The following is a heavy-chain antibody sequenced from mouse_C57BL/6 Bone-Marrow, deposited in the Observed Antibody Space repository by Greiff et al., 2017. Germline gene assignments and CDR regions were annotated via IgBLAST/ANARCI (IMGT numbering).Heavy chain of an antibody. CDR1: GYTFTSYG. D-gene: IGHD2-3*01. CDR2: IYPRSGNT. CDR3: ARHKWLLRGFAY. V-gene: IGHV1-81*01. J-gene: IGHJ3*01. Sequence: QVQLQQSGAELARPGASVKLSCKASGYTFTSYGISWVKQRTGQGLEWIGEIYPRSGNTYYNAKFKGKATLTADKSSSTAYMELRSLTSEDSAVYFCARHKWLLRGFAYWGQGTLVTVSA.